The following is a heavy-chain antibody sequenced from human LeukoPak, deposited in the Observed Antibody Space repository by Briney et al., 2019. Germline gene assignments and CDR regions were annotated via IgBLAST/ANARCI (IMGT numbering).Heavy chain of an antibody. CDR3: ARCTTGRTFGSLREIKRSREIDY. CDR1: GFMFSSYW. CDR2: IKQDRSEK. D-gene: IGHD1-1*01. J-gene: IGHJ4*02. Sequence: GGSLRLSCAASGFMFSSYWMSWVRQAPGKGLEWVANIKQDRSEKYYVDSVKGRFTISRDNAKNSLYLQMNSLRVEDTAVYYCARCTTGRTFGSLREIKRSREIDYWGQGTLVTVSS. V-gene: IGHV3-7*01.